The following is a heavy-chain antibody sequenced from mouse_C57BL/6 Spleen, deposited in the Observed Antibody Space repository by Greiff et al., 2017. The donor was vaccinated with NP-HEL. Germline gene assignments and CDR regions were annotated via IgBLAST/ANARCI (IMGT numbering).Heavy chain of an antibody. V-gene: IGHV1-69*01. J-gene: IGHJ3*01. Sequence: QVQLKQPGAELVMPGASVKLSCKASGYTFTSYWMHWVKQRPGQGLEWIGEIDPSDSYTNYNQKFKGKSTLTVDKSSSTAYMQLSSLTSEDSAVYYCARGATTVPFAYWGQGTLVTVSA. CDR3: ARGATTVPFAY. CDR2: IDPSDSYT. CDR1: GYTFTSYW. D-gene: IGHD3-1*01.